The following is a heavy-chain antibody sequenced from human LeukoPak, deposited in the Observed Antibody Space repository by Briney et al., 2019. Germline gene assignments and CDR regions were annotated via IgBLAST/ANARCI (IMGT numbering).Heavy chain of an antibody. Sequence: PSETLSLTCAVSGYSISSGYYWGWIRQPPGKGLEWIGSIYHSGSTYYNPSLKSRVTISVDTSKNQFSLKLSSVTAADTAVYYCARGHSTGHFDYWGQGTLVTVSS. J-gene: IGHJ4*02. CDR2: IYHSGST. V-gene: IGHV4-38-2*01. D-gene: IGHD6-19*01. CDR1: GYSISSGYY. CDR3: ARGHSTGHFDY.